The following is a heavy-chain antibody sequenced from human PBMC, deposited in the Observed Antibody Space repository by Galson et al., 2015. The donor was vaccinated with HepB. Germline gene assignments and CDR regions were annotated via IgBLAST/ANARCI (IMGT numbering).Heavy chain of an antibody. CDR1: GFTFSNAW. Sequence: SLRLSCAASGFTFSNAWMSWVRQAPGKGLEWVGRIKSKTDGGTTDYAAPVKGRFTISRDDSKNTLYLQMNSLKTEDTAVYYCTTEGGGIPDYYYYYMDVWGKGTTVTVSS. CDR2: IKSKTDGGTT. D-gene: IGHD3-16*01. J-gene: IGHJ6*03. CDR3: TTEGGGIPDYYYYYMDV. V-gene: IGHV3-15*01.